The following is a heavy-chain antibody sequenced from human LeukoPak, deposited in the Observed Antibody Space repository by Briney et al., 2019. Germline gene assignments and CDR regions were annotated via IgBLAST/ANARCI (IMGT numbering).Heavy chain of an antibody. Sequence: GGSLRPFCAASGFTFSSIDMRSVRQATGKGLEWVSAIGTAGDTYYPGSVKGRFTISRENAKNSLYLQMNSLRAGNTAVYYCARGTGDYYDSTLVDYWGQGTLVTVSS. J-gene: IGHJ4*02. V-gene: IGHV3-13*01. D-gene: IGHD3-22*01. CDR2: IGTAGDT. CDR1: GFTFSSID. CDR3: ARGTGDYYDSTLVDY.